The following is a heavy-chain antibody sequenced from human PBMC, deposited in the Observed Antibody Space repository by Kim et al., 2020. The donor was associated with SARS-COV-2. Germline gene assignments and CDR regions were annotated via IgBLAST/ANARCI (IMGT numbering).Heavy chain of an antibody. D-gene: IGHD4-17*01. V-gene: IGHV4-31*02. Sequence: SDPALKSRVAMSADTSNNQFSLKLSSVTAADTAVYYCARDTGNYGDPCFDYWGQGTLVTVSS. CDR3: ARDTGNYGDPCFDY. J-gene: IGHJ4*02.